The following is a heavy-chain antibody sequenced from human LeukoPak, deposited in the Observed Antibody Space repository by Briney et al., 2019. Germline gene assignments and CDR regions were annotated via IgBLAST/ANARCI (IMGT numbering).Heavy chain of an antibody. CDR3: VTRWQQVDYFDY. J-gene: IGHJ4*02. CDR1: GFTFSSYA. V-gene: IGHV3-23*01. D-gene: IGHD6-13*01. Sequence: GGSLRLSCAASGFTFSSYAMSWVRQAPGKGLEWVSAISGSGGSTYYADSVKGRFTISRDNSKNTLYLQMNSLRAEDTAVYYCVTRWQQVDYFDYWGQGTLITVSS. CDR2: ISGSGGST.